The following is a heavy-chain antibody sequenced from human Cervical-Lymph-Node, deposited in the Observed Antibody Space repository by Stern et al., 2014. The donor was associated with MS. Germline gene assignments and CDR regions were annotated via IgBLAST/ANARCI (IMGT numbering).Heavy chain of an antibody. Sequence: QDQLVESGSELKKPGASVKVSCKTSGYTFTTYAINWVRQAPGQGLEWMGWINTHTGNPTYAQDFTGQFVFSLDTSISTAYLEISSLRAEDTAVYYCAKEGDYVWGNYRAMWGQGTLVTVSS. CDR3: AKEGDYVWGNYRAM. CDR2: INTHTGNP. J-gene: IGHJ4*02. CDR1: GYTFTTYA. V-gene: IGHV7-4-1*02. D-gene: IGHD3-16*02.